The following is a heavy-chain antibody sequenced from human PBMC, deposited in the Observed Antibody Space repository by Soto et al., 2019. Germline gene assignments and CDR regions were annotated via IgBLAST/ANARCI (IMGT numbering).Heavy chain of an antibody. D-gene: IGHD4-17*01. V-gene: IGHV4-39*01. J-gene: IGHJ6*03. Sequence: QLQLQESGPGLVKPSETLSLTCTVSGGSISSSSYYWGWIRQPPGKGLEWIGSIYYSGSTYYNPSLKSRVTISADTSKNQFSLKLSSVTAADTAVYYCASGGGYGDYVSDYYYYYMDVWGKGTTVTVSS. CDR3: ASGGGYGDYVSDYYYYYMDV. CDR2: IYYSGST. CDR1: GGSISSSSYY.